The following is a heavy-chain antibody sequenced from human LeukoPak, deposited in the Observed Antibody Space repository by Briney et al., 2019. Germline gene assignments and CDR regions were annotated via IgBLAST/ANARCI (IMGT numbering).Heavy chain of an antibody. CDR3: ARGQSSSWYL. CDR2: IYSGGST. V-gene: IGHV3-53*01. Sequence: GGSLRLSCVASGFTVSSNYMSCVRQAPGKGLEWVSIIYSGGSTYYADSVKGRFTISRDNSKNTLYLQMNSLRAEDTAVYYCARGQSSSWYLWGQGTLVTVSS. D-gene: IGHD6-13*01. CDR1: GFTVSSNY. J-gene: IGHJ4*02.